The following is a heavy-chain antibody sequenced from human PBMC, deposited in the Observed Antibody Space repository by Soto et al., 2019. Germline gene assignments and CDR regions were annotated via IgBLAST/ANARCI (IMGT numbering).Heavy chain of an antibody. CDR1: GGSITSYY. Sequence: PEETVSLTCTVSGGSITSYYWSWIRQPPGKGLEWIGYIYYSGSTNYNPSLKSRVTISVDTSKNQFSLKLSSVTAADTAVYYCARLMNGSGSYYYYYYYRDDGGKGTTVTVSS. D-gene: IGHD3-10*01. CDR2: IYYSGST. V-gene: IGHV4-59*08. CDR3: ARLMNGSGSYYYYYYYRDD. J-gene: IGHJ6*03.